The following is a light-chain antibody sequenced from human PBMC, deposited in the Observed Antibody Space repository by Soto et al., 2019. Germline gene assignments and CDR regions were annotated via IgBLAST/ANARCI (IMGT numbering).Light chain of an antibody. J-gene: IGKJ1*01. CDR3: QQYGSSPWT. CDR2: GAS. V-gene: IGKV3-20*01. CDR1: QSVNNDY. Sequence: PGARAALSCRASQSVNNDYLAWYHQKPGRAPRLVIYGASKRATGIPDRFSGSGSGTDFTLTISRLEPEDFAVYYCQQYGSSPWTFGQGTNVEIK.